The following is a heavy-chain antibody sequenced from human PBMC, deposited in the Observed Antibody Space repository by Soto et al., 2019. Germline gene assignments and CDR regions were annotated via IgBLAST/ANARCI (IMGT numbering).Heavy chain of an antibody. J-gene: IGHJ4*02. Sequence: QVQLVESGGGVVQPGRSLRLSCAASGFTFSSYAMHWFRQAPGKGLEWVAVISYDGSNKYYADSVKGRFTISRDNSKNTLYLQMNSLRAEDTAVYYCARAIAHGYSYGYYFDYWGQGTLVTVSS. CDR2: ISYDGSNK. V-gene: IGHV3-30-3*01. CDR1: GFTFSSYA. CDR3: ARAIAHGYSYGYYFDY. D-gene: IGHD5-18*01.